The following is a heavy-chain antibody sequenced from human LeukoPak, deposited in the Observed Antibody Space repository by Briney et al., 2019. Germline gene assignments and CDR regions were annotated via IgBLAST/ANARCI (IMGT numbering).Heavy chain of an antibody. D-gene: IGHD3-10*01. CDR2: IWYDGSNK. V-gene: IGHV3-33*01. CDR1: GFTFSSYG. CDR3: VGSGSPGKYFDY. Sequence: PGRSLRLSCAASGFTFSSYGMHWVRQAPGKGLEWVAVIWYDGSNKYYADSVKGRFTISRDNSKNTLYLQMNSLRAEDTAVYYCVGSGSPGKYFDYWGKGTLVTVSS. J-gene: IGHJ4*02.